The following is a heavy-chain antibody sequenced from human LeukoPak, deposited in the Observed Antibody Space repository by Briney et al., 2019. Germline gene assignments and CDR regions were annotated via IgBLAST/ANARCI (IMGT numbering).Heavy chain of an antibody. J-gene: IGHJ4*02. CDR2: MNPVSGNA. CDR3: ARAPMGAAALY. V-gene: IGHV1-8*02. CDR1: GGTFSTYS. D-gene: IGHD6-13*01. Sequence: ASVKVSCKASGGTFSTYSTSWVRQAPGQGLEWMGWMNPVSGNAGSAQKFQGRVTLTRDTSISTAYMELSSLRSDDTAFYYCARAPMGAAALYWGQGTLVTVSS.